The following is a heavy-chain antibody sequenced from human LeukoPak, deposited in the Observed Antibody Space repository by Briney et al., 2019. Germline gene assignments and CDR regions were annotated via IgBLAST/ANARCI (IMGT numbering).Heavy chain of an antibody. J-gene: IGHJ4*02. V-gene: IGHV3-23*01. CDR1: EFTFSSYA. Sequence: GGSLRLSCAASEFTFSSYAMSWVRRAPGKGLEWVSCISASGGTTYYADSVKGRFTISRDNSRNTLYLQMNGLRAEDTAVYYCAKDLTGHTTPLFDYWGQGTLVIVSS. CDR3: AKDLTGHTTPLFDY. D-gene: IGHD3-9*01. CDR2: ISASGGTT.